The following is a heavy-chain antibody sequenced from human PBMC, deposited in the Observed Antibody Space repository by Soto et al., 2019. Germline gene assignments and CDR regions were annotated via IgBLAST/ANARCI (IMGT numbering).Heavy chain of an antibody. CDR3: ASSNVYYYDSSGYGDAFDI. CDR1: GGTFSSYA. D-gene: IGHD3-22*01. V-gene: IGHV1-69*06. J-gene: IGHJ3*02. Sequence: SVNVSCKASGGTFSSYAISWVRQAPGQGLEWMGGIIPIFGTANYAQKFQGRVTITADKSKSTAYMELSSLRSEDTAVYYCASSNVYYYDSSGYGDAFDIWGQGTMVTVS. CDR2: IIPIFGTA.